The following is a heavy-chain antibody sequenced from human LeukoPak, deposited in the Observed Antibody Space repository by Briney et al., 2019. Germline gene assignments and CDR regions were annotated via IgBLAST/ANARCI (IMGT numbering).Heavy chain of an antibody. Sequence: GGSLRLSCAASRFTFSSYGMHWARQAPGKGLEWVAIISYDGSNKYYADSVKGRFTISRDNSKNTLYLQMNSLRAEDTAVYYCAKDPHPYSSSWPIIYYFDYWGQGTLVTVSS. J-gene: IGHJ4*02. CDR1: RFTFSSYG. CDR3: AKDPHPYSSSWPIIYYFDY. D-gene: IGHD6-13*01. V-gene: IGHV3-30*18. CDR2: ISYDGSNK.